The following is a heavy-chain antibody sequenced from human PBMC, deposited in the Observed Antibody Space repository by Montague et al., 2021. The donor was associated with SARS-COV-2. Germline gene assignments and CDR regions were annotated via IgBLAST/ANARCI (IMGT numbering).Heavy chain of an antibody. J-gene: IGHJ4*02. CDR3: ANRGVRYQRCLRYYFDY. Sequence: SLRLSCAASGFTFSVYGMSWVRQAPGKGLEWVSAIIDGGGSTYYADFVKGRFTTSRDNPKNTLYLQMTTLRAEDTAVYYCANRGVRYQRCLRYYFDYWGQGTLVTVSS. V-gene: IGHV3-23*01. D-gene: IGHD2-2*01. CDR2: IIDGGGST. CDR1: GFTFSVYG.